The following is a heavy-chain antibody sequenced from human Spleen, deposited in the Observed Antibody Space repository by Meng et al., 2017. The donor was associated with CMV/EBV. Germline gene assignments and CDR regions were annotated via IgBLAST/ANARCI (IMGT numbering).Heavy chain of an antibody. CDR2: IHSGGST. Sequence: LSLTCAASRFTVNTNYMSWVRQTPGKGLEWVSIIHSGGSTHYADSVRGRFTISRDNTKYTLYLQMNSLRPDDTGVYYCARSMNTAADYWGQGTLVTVSS. V-gene: IGHV3-66*02. D-gene: IGHD6-13*01. J-gene: IGHJ4*02. CDR1: RFTVNTNY. CDR3: ARSMNTAADY.